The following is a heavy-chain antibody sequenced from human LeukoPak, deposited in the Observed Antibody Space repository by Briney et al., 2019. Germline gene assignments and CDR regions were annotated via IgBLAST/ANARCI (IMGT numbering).Heavy chain of an antibody. Sequence: GGSLRLSCAASGFTFSSYSMNWVRQAPGKGLEWVSYISSSSSTIYYADSVKGRFTISRDNAKNSLYLQMNSLRAEDTAVYYCARDPGYCSSTSCDDYNWFDPWGQGTLVTVSS. CDR1: GFTFSSYS. CDR2: ISSSSSTI. D-gene: IGHD2-2*01. V-gene: IGHV3-48*01. J-gene: IGHJ5*02. CDR3: ARDPGYCSSTSCDDYNWFDP.